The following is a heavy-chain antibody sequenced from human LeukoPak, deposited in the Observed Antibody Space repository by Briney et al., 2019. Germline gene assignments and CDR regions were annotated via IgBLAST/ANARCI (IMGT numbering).Heavy chain of an antibody. CDR2: IFHSRTT. D-gene: IGHD3-10*01. V-gene: IGHV4-4*02. CDR3: ARVGYYYGSGSYYKNAFDI. J-gene: IGHJ3*02. CDR1: GGSISSSNW. Sequence: SGTLSLTCAVSGGSISSSNWWSWVRQPPGKGLEWIGRIFHSRTTDYKTSLKGRVTISVDTSKNQFSLKLSSVTAADTAVYYCARVGYYYGSGSYYKNAFDIWGQGTMVTVSS.